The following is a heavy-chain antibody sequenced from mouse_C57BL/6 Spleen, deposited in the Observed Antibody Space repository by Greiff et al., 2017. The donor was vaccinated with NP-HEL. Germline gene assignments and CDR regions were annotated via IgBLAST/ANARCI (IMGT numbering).Heavy chain of an antibody. CDR3: ARSGDLLWYFEV. CDR1: GYTFTSYW. Sequence: QVQLQQPGAELVKPGASVKLSCKASGYTFTSYWMHWVKQRPGQGLEWIGMIHPNSGSTNYNEKFKSKATLTVDKSSSTAYMQLSSLTSEDSAVYDCARSGDLLWYFEVWGTGTTVTVSS. J-gene: IGHJ1*03. CDR2: IHPNSGST. V-gene: IGHV1-64*01. D-gene: IGHD3-1*01.